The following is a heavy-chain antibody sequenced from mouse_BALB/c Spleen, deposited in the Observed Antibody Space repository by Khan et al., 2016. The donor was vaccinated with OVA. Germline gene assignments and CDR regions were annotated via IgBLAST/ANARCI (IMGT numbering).Heavy chain of an antibody. CDR1: GYTFTTYW. V-gene: IGHV1-87*01. J-gene: IGHJ2*01. Sequence: QVQLQQSGAELARPGASVKLSCKASGYTFTTYWMQWVKQRPGQGLEWIGTIYPGDGDTRYTQNFKDKATLTADKSSSTAYLQLSSLASEDSAVYYCASYSYDYFDYWGQGTTLTVSS. D-gene: IGHD2-12*01. CDR3: ASYSYDYFDY. CDR2: IYPGDGDT.